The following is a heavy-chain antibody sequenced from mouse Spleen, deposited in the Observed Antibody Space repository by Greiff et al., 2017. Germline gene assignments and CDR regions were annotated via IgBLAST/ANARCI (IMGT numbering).Heavy chain of an antibody. CDR1: GDSITSGY. V-gene: IGHV3-8*02. CDR2: ISYSGST. CDR3: ARSSYYRYPFAY. Sequence: EVKLVESGPSLVKPSQTLSLTCSVTGDSITSGYWNWIRKFPGNKLEYMGYISYSGSTYYNPSLKSRISITRDTSKNQYYLQLNSVTTEDTATYYCARSSYYRYPFAYWGQGTLVTVSA. J-gene: IGHJ3*01. D-gene: IGHD2-14*01.